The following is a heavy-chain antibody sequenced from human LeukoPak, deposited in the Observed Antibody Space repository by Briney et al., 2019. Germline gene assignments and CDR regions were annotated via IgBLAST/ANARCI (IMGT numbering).Heavy chain of an antibody. CDR3: ASLYSSSWTNWFDP. CDR1: GFTFSNYG. D-gene: IGHD6-13*01. J-gene: IGHJ5*02. V-gene: IGHV3-30*03. CDR2: ISYDGSNK. Sequence: GGSLRLSCAASGFTFSNYGMHWVRQAPGKGLEWVAVISYDGSNKYYADSVKGRFTISRDNSKNTLYLQMNSLRAEDTAVYYCASLYSSSWTNWFDPWGQGTLVTVSS.